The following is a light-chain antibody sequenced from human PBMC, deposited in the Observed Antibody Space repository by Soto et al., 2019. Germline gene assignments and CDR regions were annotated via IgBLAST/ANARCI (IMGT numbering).Light chain of an antibody. V-gene: IGLV2-18*01. Sequence: QSALTQPPSVSGSPGQSVTISCTGTSSDVGSYNRVSWYQQPPGTAPKLMIYGVTNRPSGVPDRFSGSKSGNTASLTISGLQAEDEADYYCSLYTSSSTWVFGGGTKLTVL. CDR3: SLYTSSSTWV. CDR2: GVT. CDR1: SSDVGSYNR. J-gene: IGLJ2*01.